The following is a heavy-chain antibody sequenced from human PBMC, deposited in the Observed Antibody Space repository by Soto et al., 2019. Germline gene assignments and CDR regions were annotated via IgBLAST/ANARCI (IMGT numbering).Heavy chain of an antibody. CDR3: ARGNSSSPRYYFDT. V-gene: IGHV4-61*01. J-gene: IGHJ5*02. CDR2: VYYNGST. CDR1: GDSVSSGSYY. D-gene: IGHD1-26*01. Sequence: PSETLSLTCTVSGDSVSSGSYYWTWIRQPPGKGLEWIGYVYYNGSTNYNPSLKSRVTISVDTSRNQFSLKLSSVTAADTAVYYCARGNSSSPRYYFDTWGQGTLVTVSS.